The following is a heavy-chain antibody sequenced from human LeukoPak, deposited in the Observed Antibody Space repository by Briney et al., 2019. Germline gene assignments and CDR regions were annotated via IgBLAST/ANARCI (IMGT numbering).Heavy chain of an antibody. D-gene: IGHD4-11*01. CDR1: GYTFTSYY. J-gene: IGHJ4*02. CDR3: ARSESRLMTTVTSY. CDR2: INPNSGGT. V-gene: IGHV1-2*06. Sequence: ASVKVSCKASGYTFTSYYMHWVRQAPGQGLEWMGRINPNSGGTNYAQKFQGRVTMTRDTSISTAYMELSRLRSDDTAVYYCARSESRLMTTVTSYWGQGTLVTVSS.